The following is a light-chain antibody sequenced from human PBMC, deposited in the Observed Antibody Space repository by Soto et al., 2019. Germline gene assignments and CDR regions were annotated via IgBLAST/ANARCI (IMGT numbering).Light chain of an antibody. J-gene: IGLJ2*01. CDR3: QSYDSSLSAVV. Sequence: QSVLTQPPSVSGAPGQRVTISCTGSSSNIGAVYDVHWYQQLPGTAPKLLSNRPSGVSDRFSTSKSGTSASLAITGLQAADEAVYYCQSYDSSLSAVVFGGGTKVTVL. V-gene: IGLV1-40*01. CDR1: SSNIGAVYD. CDR2: S.